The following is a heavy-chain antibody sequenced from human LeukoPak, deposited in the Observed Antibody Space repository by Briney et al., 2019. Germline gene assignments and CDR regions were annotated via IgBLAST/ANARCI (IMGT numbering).Heavy chain of an antibody. J-gene: IGHJ5*02. CDR2: ISTGGDI. V-gene: IGHV4-4*08. Sequence: SDTLSLTCAVSGGSICNSYCSWARQPPGQELEFIGYISTGGDINNNPSLRSRATMSITLSTTQFPLTLTPVTTADTAVPFFVRGPGRGYANEPWGQGSLVTVSS. D-gene: IGHD3-16*01. CDR1: GGSICNSY. CDR3: VRGPGRGYANEP.